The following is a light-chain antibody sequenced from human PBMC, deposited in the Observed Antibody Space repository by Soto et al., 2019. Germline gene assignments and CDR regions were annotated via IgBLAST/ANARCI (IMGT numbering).Light chain of an antibody. CDR3: QQANSFPLT. V-gene: IGKV1-12*01. CDR2: TSS. Sequence: DIQMTQSPSSVSASVGDRVTITCRASQGISSLLAWYQQKQGKAPKLLTHTSSSLQSGVPSRFSGSGSGTDFTLTISSLQPEEFAPYYCQQANSFPLTFGGGTKVAIK. J-gene: IGKJ4*01. CDR1: QGISSL.